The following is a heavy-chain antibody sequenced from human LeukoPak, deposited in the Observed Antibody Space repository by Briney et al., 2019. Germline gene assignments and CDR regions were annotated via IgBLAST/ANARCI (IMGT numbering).Heavy chain of an antibody. D-gene: IGHD3-10*01. CDR1: GYSFTGYY. J-gene: IGHJ4*02. V-gene: IGHV1-2*02. Sequence: ASVRVSCKASGYSFTGYYMHWVRQAPGQGLEWMGWINPKSGDTSYAQNFQGRVTMTRDTSISTAYMELSRLRSHDTAVYYCATVGSSLREFIIGVYYFDSWGQGTLVTVSS. CDR2: INPKSGDT. CDR3: ATVGSSLREFIIGVYYFDS.